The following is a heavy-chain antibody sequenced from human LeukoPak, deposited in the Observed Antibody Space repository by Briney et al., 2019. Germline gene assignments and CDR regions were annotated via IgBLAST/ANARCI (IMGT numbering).Heavy chain of an antibody. Sequence: GASVKVSCKASGYTFTSYDISWVRQAPGQGLEWMGWISAYNGDTNYAQKLQGRVTMTTDTSTSTAYMELRSLRSDDTAVYYCARVYCSTRLDYWGQGTLVTVSS. V-gene: IGHV1-18*01. J-gene: IGHJ4*02. CDR3: ARVYCSTRLDY. CDR1: GYTFTSYD. D-gene: IGHD2-15*01. CDR2: ISAYNGDT.